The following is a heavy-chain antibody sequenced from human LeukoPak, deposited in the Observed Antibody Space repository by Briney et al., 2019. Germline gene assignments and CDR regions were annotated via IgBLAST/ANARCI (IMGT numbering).Heavy chain of an antibody. V-gene: IGHV1-18*04. J-gene: IGHJ4*02. CDR1: GYTFTSYG. CDR2: ISAYNGNT. Sequence: EASVTVSCTASGYTFTSYGISWVRQAPGQGLEGMGWISAYNGNTNYAQKLQGRVTMTTDTSTSTAYMELRSLRSDDTAVYYCARDGSGSGWFYYFDYWGQGTLVTVSS. CDR3: ARDGSGSGWFYYFDY. D-gene: IGHD6-19*01.